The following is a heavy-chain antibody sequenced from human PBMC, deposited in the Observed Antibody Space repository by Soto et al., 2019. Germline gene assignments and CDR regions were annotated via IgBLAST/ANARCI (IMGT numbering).Heavy chain of an antibody. CDR2: ISSSSSTI. J-gene: IGHJ5*02. CDR3: ARGLSDIVLMVYAIQLDKNWFDP. Sequence: HPGGSLRLSCAASGFTFSSYAMHWVRQAPGKGLEWVSYISSSSSTIYYADSVKGRFTISRDNAKNSLYLQMNSLRDEDTAVYYCARGLSDIVLMVYAIQLDKNWFDPWGQGTLVTVSS. D-gene: IGHD2-8*01. V-gene: IGHV3-48*02. CDR1: GFTFSSYA.